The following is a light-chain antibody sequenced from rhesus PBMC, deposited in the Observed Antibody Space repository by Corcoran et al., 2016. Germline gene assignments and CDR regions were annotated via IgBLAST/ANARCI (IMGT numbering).Light chain of an antibody. V-gene: IGKV1-19*01. CDR1: QGISSW. Sequence: DIQMTQSPSSLSASVGDKVTITRHASQGISSWLAWYQQKPGKAPKPLIYAASSLQSGVTSRFSGSGSGTDYTLTNSSLQPEDFATYYCQQYDDLPPLTFGGGTKVEIK. CDR2: AAS. CDR3: QQYDDLPPLT. J-gene: IGKJ4*01.